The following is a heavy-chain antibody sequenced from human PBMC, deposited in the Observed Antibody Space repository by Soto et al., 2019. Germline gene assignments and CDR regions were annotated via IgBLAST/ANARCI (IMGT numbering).Heavy chain of an antibody. V-gene: IGHV4-4*02. Sequence: QVQLQESGPGLVKPSGTLSLTCAVSGASIRSNNRWSWVRQPPGKGLEWIGEIFHSGSTNYNSSLKTRLTISVDKSKNQFSLKLSSVTAADTAVYYCARVYSGSYSDSWGRGTLVTVSS. CDR1: GASIRSNNR. CDR3: ARVYSGSYSDS. D-gene: IGHD1-26*01. CDR2: IFHSGST. J-gene: IGHJ4*02.